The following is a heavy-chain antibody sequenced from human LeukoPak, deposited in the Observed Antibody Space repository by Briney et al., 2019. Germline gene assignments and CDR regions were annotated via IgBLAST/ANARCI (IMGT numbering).Heavy chain of an antibody. V-gene: IGHV1-46*01. Sequence: ASVKVSCKASGYTFTSYYMHWVRQAPGQGLEWMGIINPSGGSTSYAQKFQGRVTMTRDTSTSTVYMELSSLRSEDTAVYYCATLGECSSTSCYVVDQPLDYWGQGTLVTVSS. D-gene: IGHD2-2*01. CDR1: GYTFTSYY. CDR3: ATLGECSSTSCYVVDQPLDY. J-gene: IGHJ4*02. CDR2: INPSGGST.